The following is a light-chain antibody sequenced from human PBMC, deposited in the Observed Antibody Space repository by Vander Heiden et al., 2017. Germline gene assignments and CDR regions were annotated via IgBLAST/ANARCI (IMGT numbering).Light chain of an antibody. CDR1: SSDVGGYNY. CDR2: DVS. Sequence: QSALTQPASVSVSPGHSLTISFTGTSSDVGGYNYVSWYQQHPGKAPKLMIYDVSNRPAGVSNRFSGSKSGNTASLTISGLQDEDEAHYYCSSYTSSSTAVFGGGTKLTVL. J-gene: IGLJ7*01. V-gene: IGLV2-14*03. CDR3: SSYTSSSTAV.